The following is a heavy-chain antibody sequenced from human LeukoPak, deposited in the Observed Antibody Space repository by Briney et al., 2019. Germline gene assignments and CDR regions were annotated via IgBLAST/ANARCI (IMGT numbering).Heavy chain of an antibody. J-gene: IGHJ4*02. CDR2: ISAYNGNT. V-gene: IGHV1-18*01. CDR3: ARVMGGSYLDY. Sequence: ASVKVSCKASGYTFSTYPIIWVRQAPGQGLEWMGWISAYNGNTNYAQKLQGRVTMTTDTSTSTAFMELRSLTSDDTAVYYCARVMGGSYLDYWGQGTLVIVSS. CDR1: GYTFSTYP. D-gene: IGHD3-16*02.